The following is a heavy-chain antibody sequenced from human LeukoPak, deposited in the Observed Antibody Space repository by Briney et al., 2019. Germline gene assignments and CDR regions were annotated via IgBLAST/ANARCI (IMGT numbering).Heavy chain of an antibody. J-gene: IGHJ6*03. D-gene: IGHD3-9*01. CDR3: ASILTGSPASYYYYYMDV. V-gene: IGHV1-2*02. CDR2: INPNSGGT. Sequence: ASVKVSCKASGYTFTSYYMHWVRQAPGQGLEWMGWINPNSGGTNYAQKFQGRVTITADRSTSTAYMELSSLRSEDTAVYYCASILTGSPASYYYYYMDVWGKGTTVTVSS. CDR1: GYTFTSYY.